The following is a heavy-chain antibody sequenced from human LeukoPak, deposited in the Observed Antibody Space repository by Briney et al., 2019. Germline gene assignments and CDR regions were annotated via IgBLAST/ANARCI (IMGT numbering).Heavy chain of an antibody. CDR3: ASSGSYRFDY. CDR2: IASDGSST. CDR1: GFSFKDTG. V-gene: IGHV3-74*01. D-gene: IGHD1-26*01. Sequence: PGGSLRLSCAASGFSFKDTGMHWVRQAPGKGLVWVSRIASDGSSTTYADSVKGRFSIPRDNAKNTLYLQMNSLRVEDTAVYYCASSGSYRFDYWGQGTLVTVSS. J-gene: IGHJ4*02.